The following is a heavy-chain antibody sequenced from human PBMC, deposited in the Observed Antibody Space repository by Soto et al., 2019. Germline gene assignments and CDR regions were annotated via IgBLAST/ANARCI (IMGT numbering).Heavy chain of an antibody. J-gene: IGHJ6*02. Sequence: SETLSLTCTVSGGSISSYYWSWIRQPPGKGLEWIGYIYYSGSTNYNPSLKSRVTISVDTSKNQFSLKLSSVTAADTAVYYCARSSYYDFWSGYYVGSAVGNYYGMDVWGQGTTVTSP. CDR1: GGSISSYY. CDR3: ARSSYYDFWSGYYVGSAVGNYYGMDV. V-gene: IGHV4-59*01. D-gene: IGHD3-3*01. CDR2: IYYSGST.